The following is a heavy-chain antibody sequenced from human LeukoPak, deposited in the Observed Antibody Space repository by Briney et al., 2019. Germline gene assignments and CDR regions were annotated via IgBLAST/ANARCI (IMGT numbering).Heavy chain of an antibody. J-gene: IGHJ5*02. Sequence: SQTLSLTCTVSGGPISSGGYYWSWIRQPPGKGLEWIGEINHSGSTNYNPSLKSRVTISVDTSKNQFSLKLSSVTAADTAVYYCARSGYYDSSGPDNWFDPWGQGTLVTVSS. CDR1: GGPISSGGYY. CDR2: INHSGST. D-gene: IGHD3-22*01. V-gene: IGHV4-30-2*01. CDR3: ARSGYYDSSGPDNWFDP.